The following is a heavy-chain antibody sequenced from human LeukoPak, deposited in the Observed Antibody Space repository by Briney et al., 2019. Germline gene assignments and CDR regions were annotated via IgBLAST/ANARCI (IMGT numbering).Heavy chain of an antibody. CDR2: ISAYNGNT. CDR3: ARGGDSNYDNWFDP. D-gene: IGHD4-11*01. V-gene: IGHV1-18*01. Sequence: ASVKVSCKASGYTFTSYGISWVRHAPGQGLEWMGWISAYNGNTNYAQKRQGRVTMTTDTSTSTAYMELRSLRSDDTAVYYCARGGDSNYDNWFDPWGQGTLVTVSS. CDR1: GYTFTSYG. J-gene: IGHJ5*02.